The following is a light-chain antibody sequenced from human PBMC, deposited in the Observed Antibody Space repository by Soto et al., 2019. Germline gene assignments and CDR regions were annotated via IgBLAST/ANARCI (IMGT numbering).Light chain of an antibody. Sequence: QFALTQPASVSGSPGQSITISCIGTSSDVGGYNYVSWYQQHPGKAPKLMIYDVSNRPSGVSNRFSGSKSGNTASLTISGLQAEDEADYYCSSYTSSSTLVVFGGGTKLTVL. V-gene: IGLV2-14*01. CDR3: SSYTSSSTLVV. CDR1: SSDVGGYNY. J-gene: IGLJ2*01. CDR2: DVS.